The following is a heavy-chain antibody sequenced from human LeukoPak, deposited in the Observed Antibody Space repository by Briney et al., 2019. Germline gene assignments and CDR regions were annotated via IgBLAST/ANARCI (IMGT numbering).Heavy chain of an antibody. Sequence: GRSLRLSCGASGVTFSSCGMHWVRQAPGKGLEWVALISYDGSEIYYADSVKGRFTISRGNSKNTVYLQMNSLRAEDTAVYYCAKDLSWSFDYWGQGTLVTVSS. J-gene: IGHJ4*02. CDR3: AKDLSWSFDY. CDR1: GVTFSSCG. D-gene: IGHD6-13*01. CDR2: ISYDGSEI. V-gene: IGHV3-30*18.